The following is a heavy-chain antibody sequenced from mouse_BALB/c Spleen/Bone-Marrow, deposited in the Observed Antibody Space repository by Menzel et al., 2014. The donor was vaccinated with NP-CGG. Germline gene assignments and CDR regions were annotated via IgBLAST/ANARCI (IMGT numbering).Heavy chain of an antibody. V-gene: IGHV1-7*01. CDR3: ARYDYDDWFAY. J-gene: IGHJ3*01. CDR2: INPSTGYT. Sequence: QVQLQQSGAELAKPGASVKMSCKASGYTFTSYWLHWVKQRPGQGLEWIGYINPSTGYTEYNQKFKYKATLTADKSSSTAYMQLRSLISEDSAVSYCARYDYDDWFAYWGQGTLVTVSS. CDR1: GYTFTSYW. D-gene: IGHD2-4*01.